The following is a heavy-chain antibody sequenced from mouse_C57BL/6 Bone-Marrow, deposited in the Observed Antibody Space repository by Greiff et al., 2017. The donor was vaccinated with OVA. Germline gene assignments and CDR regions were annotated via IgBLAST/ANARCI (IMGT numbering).Heavy chain of an antibody. CDR3: ARATVVATRYFDV. CDR1: GYSITSGYY. Sequence: VQLKQSGPGLVKPSQSLSLTCSVTGYSITSGYYWNWIRQFPGNKLEWMGYISYDGSNNYNPSLKNRISITRDTSKTQFFLKLNSVTTEDTATYYCARATVVATRYFDVWGTGTTVTVSS. J-gene: IGHJ1*03. CDR2: ISYDGSN. V-gene: IGHV3-6*01. D-gene: IGHD1-1*01.